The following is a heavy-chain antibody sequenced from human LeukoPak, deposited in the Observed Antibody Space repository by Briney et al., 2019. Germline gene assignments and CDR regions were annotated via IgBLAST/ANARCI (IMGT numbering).Heavy chain of an antibody. D-gene: IGHD3-9*01. J-gene: IGHJ4*02. CDR3: AKGDYDILTGYYDY. V-gene: IGHV3-7*01. Sequence: GGSLRLSCAASGFTFSSYWMSWVRQAPGKGLEWVANIKQDGSEKSYVDSVKGRFTISRDNAKKSLYLQMNSLRAEDTAVYYCAKGDYDILTGYYDYWGQGTLVTVSS. CDR2: IKQDGSEK. CDR1: GFTFSSYW.